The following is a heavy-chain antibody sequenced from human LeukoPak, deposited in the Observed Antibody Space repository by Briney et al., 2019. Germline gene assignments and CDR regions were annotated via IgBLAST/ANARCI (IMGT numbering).Heavy chain of an antibody. CDR1: GFTFDDYG. J-gene: IGHJ6*03. Sequence: GGSLRLSCAASGFTFDDYGMSWVRQAPGKGLEWVSGINWNGGSTGDADSVKGRFTISRDNAKNSLYLQMNSLRAEDTALYYCASIGPIELAVAESYDYYYYMDVWGKGTTVTVSS. CDR2: INWNGGST. D-gene: IGHD6-19*01. V-gene: IGHV3-20*04. CDR3: ASIGPIELAVAESYDYYYYMDV.